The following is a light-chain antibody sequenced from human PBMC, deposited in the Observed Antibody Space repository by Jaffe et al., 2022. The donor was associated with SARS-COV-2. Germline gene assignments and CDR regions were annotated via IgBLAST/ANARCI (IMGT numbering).Light chain of an antibody. CDR1: SGDVGDYNY. CDR2: DVS. Sequence: QSALTQPRSVSGSPGQSVTISCTGTSGDVGDYNYVSWYQQYPGKVPKLMIHDVSKRPSGVPDRFSGSKSGNTASLTISGLQAEDEGDYYCCSYAGSYTWVFGGGTKLTVL. J-gene: IGLJ3*02. V-gene: IGLV2-11*01. CDR3: CSYAGSYTWV.